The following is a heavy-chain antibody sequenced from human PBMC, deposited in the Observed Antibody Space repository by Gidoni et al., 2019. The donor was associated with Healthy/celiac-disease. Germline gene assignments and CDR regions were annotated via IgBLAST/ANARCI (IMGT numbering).Heavy chain of an antibody. D-gene: IGHD2-2*01. J-gene: IGHJ6*02. Sequence: EVQLVESGGGLVKPGGSLRLSCAASGFTFSSYSMNWVRQAPGKGLEWVSSISSSSSYIYDADSVKGRFTSSRDNAKNSLYLQMNSLRAEDTAVYYCARYCSSTSCPDYYYYGMDVWGQGTTVTVSS. CDR1: GFTFSSYS. CDR2: ISSSSSYI. V-gene: IGHV3-21*01. CDR3: ARYCSSTSCPDYYYYGMDV.